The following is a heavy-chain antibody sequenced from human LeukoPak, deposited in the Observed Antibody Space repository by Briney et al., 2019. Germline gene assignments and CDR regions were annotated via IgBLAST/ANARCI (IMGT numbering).Heavy chain of an antibody. CDR1: GYTFTSYG. V-gene: IGHV1-18*01. CDR2: ISAYNGNT. CDR3: AIRLWFGELGDWFDP. D-gene: IGHD3-10*01. J-gene: IGHJ5*02. Sequence: ASVKVSCKASGYTFTSYGISWVRQAPGQGLELIGWISAYNGNTNYAQKLQGRVTMTTDTSTSTAYMELRSLRSDDTAVYYCAIRLWFGELGDWFDPWGQGTLVTVSS.